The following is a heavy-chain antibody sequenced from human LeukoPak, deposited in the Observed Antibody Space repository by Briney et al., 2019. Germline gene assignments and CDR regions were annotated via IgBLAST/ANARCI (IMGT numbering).Heavy chain of an antibody. CDR2: IFYSGIT. J-gene: IGHJ4*02. Sequence: SETLSLTCTVSGVSISTSTYYWAWIRQPPGEGLEYIGGIFYSGITYYSPSLKSRVTISLDTSKNQFSLKMSSVTAADTAVYYCVRDHYYDSSVAYWGQGTLVTVSS. V-gene: IGHV4-39*07. CDR3: VRDHYYDSSVAY. D-gene: IGHD3-22*01. CDR1: GVSISTSTYY.